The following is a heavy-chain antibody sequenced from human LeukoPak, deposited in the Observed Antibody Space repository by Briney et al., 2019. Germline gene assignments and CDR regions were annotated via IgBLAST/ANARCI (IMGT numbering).Heavy chain of an antibody. CDR2: LKQDAYQT. V-gene: IGHV3-7*03. D-gene: IGHD6-13*01. CDR3: AREMEQQLLSPWFDP. J-gene: IGHJ5*02. Sequence: GGSLRLSCAASGFSFSSSWMAWVRQAPGQGLEWVANLKQDAYQTFYLESVKGRFTISRDNAKNSLYLQMNSLRAEDTAVYYCAREMEQQLLSPWFDPWGQGTLVTVSS. CDR1: GFSFSSSW.